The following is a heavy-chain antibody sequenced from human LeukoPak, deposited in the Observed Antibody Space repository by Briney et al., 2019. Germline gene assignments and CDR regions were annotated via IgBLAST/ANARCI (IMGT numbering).Heavy chain of an antibody. D-gene: IGHD3-22*01. V-gene: IGHV3-66*01. Sequence: PGGSLRLSCAASGFTVSSNYMSWVRQAPGKGLERVSVIYSGGSTYYADSVKGRFTISRDNSKNTLYLQMNSLRAEDTAVYYCARDVQFYYDNSGYYYPSHYFDYWGQGTLVTVSS. CDR1: GFTVSSNY. CDR3: ARDVQFYYDNSGYYYPSHYFDY. CDR2: IYSGGST. J-gene: IGHJ4*02.